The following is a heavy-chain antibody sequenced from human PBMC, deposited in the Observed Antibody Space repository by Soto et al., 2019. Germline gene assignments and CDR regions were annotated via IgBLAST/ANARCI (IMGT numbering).Heavy chain of an antibody. CDR3: ARSPEATVTAFDY. Sequence: QVQLQESGPGLVKPSQTLSLTCTVSGGSISSGGYYWSWIRQHPGKGLEWIGYIYYSGTTYYNPSLKSRVTISVDASKNQFSLKLSSVTAADTAVYYCARSPEATVTAFDYWGQGTLVTVSS. D-gene: IGHD4-17*01. CDR1: GGSISSGGYY. J-gene: IGHJ4*02. V-gene: IGHV4-31*03. CDR2: IYYSGTT.